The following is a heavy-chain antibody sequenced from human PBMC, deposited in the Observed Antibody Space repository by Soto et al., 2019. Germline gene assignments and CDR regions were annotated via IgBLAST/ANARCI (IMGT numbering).Heavy chain of an antibody. CDR1: GFSLSTSGVG. V-gene: IGHV2-5*02. J-gene: IGHJ5*02. D-gene: IGHD2-2*01. CDR3: AHRGGASTSSRSARFDP. CDR2: IYWDDDK. Sequence: QITLKESGPTLVNPTQTLTLTCTFSGFSLSTSGVGVGWIRQPPGKALEWLALIYWDDDKRYSPSLKSRLTITKDTPKNQVVLTMTNMDPVDTATYYCAHRGGASTSSRSARFDPWGQGTLVTVSS.